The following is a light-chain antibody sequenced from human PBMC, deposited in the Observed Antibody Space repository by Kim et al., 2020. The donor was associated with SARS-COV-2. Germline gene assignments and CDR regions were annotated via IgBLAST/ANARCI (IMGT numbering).Light chain of an antibody. J-gene: IGLJ2*01. V-gene: IGLV2-14*03. CDR1: SSDVVGYNY. CDR2: DVS. CDR3: SAYTSSSSPVV. Sequence: QSALTQPASVSGSPGQSITISCTGTSSDVVGYNYVSWYQQHPGKAPKLMIYDVSNRPSGVSNRFSGSKSDNTASLTISGLQAEDEADYYCSAYTSSSSPVVFGGGTQLTVL.